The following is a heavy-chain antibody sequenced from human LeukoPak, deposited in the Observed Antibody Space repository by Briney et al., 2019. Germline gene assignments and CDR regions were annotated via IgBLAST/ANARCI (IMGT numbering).Heavy chain of an antibody. CDR1: GFSFSSHA. V-gene: IGHV3-30-3*01. Sequence: PGGSLRLSCAVSGFSFSSHAMHWVRQAPGKGLEWVVAMSYYEGDKHYADSVKGRFTISIDNSKNMLYLQMDSLRAEDTAVYFCARDLKSGSPFQHHYGMDVWGQGTTVTVSS. J-gene: IGHJ6*02. CDR3: ARDLKSGSPFQHHYGMDV. CDR2: MSYYEGDK. D-gene: IGHD5-12*01.